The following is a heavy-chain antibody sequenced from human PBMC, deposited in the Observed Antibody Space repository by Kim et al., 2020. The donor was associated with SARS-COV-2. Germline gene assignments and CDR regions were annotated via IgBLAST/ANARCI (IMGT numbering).Heavy chain of an antibody. J-gene: IGHJ4*02. CDR1: GFIFDDYT. D-gene: IGHD4-17*01. CDR2: INWDGSAT. V-gene: IGHV3-43*01. CDR3: VKDLVRGNYGYFDF. Sequence: GGSLRLSCAASGFIFDDYTMHWVRQVPGKGLEWVSLINWDGSATYYADSVKGRFTIARDNSRNSLYLQMNSLTTEDTALYSCVKDLVRGNYGYFDFWGRGTLVTVSS.